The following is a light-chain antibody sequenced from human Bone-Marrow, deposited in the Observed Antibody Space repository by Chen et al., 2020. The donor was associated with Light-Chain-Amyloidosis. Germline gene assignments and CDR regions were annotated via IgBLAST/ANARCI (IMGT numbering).Light chain of an antibody. Sequence: QSALTQPASVSGSPGQSITISCTGTSSDVGGYNFVSWYQHHPGKAPKLMIYDVSNRPSGISNRFSGSKSGNTASLTISGLQDEDEADYYCSSFTSSHIYVFGTGTTVAVL. CDR2: DVS. V-gene: IGLV2-14*03. CDR3: SSFTSSHIYV. J-gene: IGLJ1*01. CDR1: SSDVGGYNF.